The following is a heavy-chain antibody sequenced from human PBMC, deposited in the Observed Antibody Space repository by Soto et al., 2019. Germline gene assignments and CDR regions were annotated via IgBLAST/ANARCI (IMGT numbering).Heavy chain of an antibody. CDR1: GFTFSGSG. CDR3: SRPLEMAHSSGWYRDV. D-gene: IGHD6-19*01. CDR2: IRTKAKNYAT. Sequence: EVQLVESGGGLVQPGGSLKLSCAASGFTFSGSGIHWVRQASGKGLEWVGRIRTKAKNYATAYAASVKGRFTISRDDSTNTAYLKMHSLKTEDTAVYYCSRPLEMAHSSGWYRDVWGQGTLVTVAS. V-gene: IGHV3-73*01. J-gene: IGHJ4*02.